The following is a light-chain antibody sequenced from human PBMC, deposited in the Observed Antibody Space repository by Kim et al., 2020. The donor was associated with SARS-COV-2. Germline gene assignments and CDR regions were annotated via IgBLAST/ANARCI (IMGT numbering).Light chain of an antibody. V-gene: IGKV1-5*03. CDR1: QSTSSW. CDR2: KAS. Sequence: DIQMTQSPSTLSASVGDRVTITCRASQSTSSWLAWYQQKPGKAPKLLIYKASTLESGVPSRFSGSGSGTEFTLTISSLQPDDFATYYCQQYNDYMWTFGQGTKVDIK. J-gene: IGKJ1*01. CDR3: QQYNDYMWT.